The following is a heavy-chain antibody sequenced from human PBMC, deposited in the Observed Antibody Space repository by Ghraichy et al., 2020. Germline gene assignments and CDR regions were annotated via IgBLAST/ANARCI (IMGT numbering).Heavy chain of an antibody. V-gene: IGHV3-53*01. CDR1: GFSVGTNY. Sequence: GGSLRLSCSVSGFSVGTNYVAWVRQAPGKGLEWVSYIYVGGSTEYADAVKGRFTISRDNSKNTVYLQMTALRGEDTAMYFCVKDSSGWFLFDYWGRGTPVTVTA. D-gene: IGHD6-19*01. J-gene: IGHJ4*02. CDR3: VKDSSGWFLFDY. CDR2: IYVGGST.